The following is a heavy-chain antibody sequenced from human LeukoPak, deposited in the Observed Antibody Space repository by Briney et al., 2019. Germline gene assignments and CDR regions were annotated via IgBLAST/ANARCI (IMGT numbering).Heavy chain of an antibody. Sequence: GAPLRLSCAASGFTFSSYAMSWVRQAPGKGLEWVSGISGSGGSTYYADSVKGRFTISRDNSKNMLYLQMNSLRAEDTAVYYCAKVVRLVAGALDYWGQGTLVTISS. CDR1: GFTFSSYA. CDR2: ISGSGGST. V-gene: IGHV3-23*01. CDR3: AKVVRLVAGALDY. J-gene: IGHJ4*02. D-gene: IGHD2-15*01.